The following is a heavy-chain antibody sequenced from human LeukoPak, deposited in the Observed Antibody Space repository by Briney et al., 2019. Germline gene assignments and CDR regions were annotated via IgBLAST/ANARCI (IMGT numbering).Heavy chain of an antibody. CDR2: IIPIFGTA. D-gene: IGHD3-10*01. CDR1: GGTFSSYA. J-gene: IGHJ4*02. Sequence: SVKVSCKASGGTFSSYAISWVRQAPGQGLEWMGGIIPIFGTANYAQKFQGRVTITTDESTSTAYMELSSLRSEDTAVYYCATAGSGSYYNGHFDYWGQGTLVTVSS. V-gene: IGHV1-69*05. CDR3: ATAGSGSYYNGHFDY.